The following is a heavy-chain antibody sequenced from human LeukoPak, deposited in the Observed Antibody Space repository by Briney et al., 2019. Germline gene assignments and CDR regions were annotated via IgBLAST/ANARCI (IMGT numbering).Heavy chain of an antibody. V-gene: IGHV1-69*01. D-gene: IGHD5-18*01. J-gene: IGHJ6*04. CDR1: GGTFSSYA. CDR2: IIPIFGTA. CDR3: ARGQGGYSYGYVGYYYGTDV. Sequence: GSSVKVSCKASGGTFSSYAISWVRQAPGQGLGWMGGIIPIFGTANYAQKFQGRVTITADESTSTAYMELSSLRSEDTAVYYCARGQGGYSYGYVGYYYGTDVWGKGTTVTVSS.